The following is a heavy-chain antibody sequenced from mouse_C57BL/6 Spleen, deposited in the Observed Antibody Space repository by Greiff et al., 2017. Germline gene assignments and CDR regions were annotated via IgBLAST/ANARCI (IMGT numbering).Heavy chain of an antibody. D-gene: IGHD1-1*02. V-gene: IGHV1-66*01. CDR3: ARGGWDYYAMDY. CDR1: GYSFTSYY. Sequence: QFQLQQSGPELVKPGASVKISCKASGYSFTSYYIHWVKQRPGQGLEWIGWIYPGSGNTKYNEKFKGKATLTADTSSSTAYMQRSSLTSEDSAVYYCARGGWDYYAMDYWGQGTSVTVSS. CDR2: IYPGSGNT. J-gene: IGHJ4*01.